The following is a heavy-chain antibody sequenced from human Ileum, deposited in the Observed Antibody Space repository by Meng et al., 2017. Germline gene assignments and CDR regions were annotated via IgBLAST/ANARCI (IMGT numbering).Heavy chain of an antibody. D-gene: IGHD1-26*01. CDR2: VYYSGHT. Sequence: QVQLQESRPGLVMPSETLSLTCTVSGDSVSSDNYYWSWIRQPPGKGLEWIGYVYYSGHTDCNPSLKSRLSISIDTSKNHFSLKLSSVTAADTAVYYCARTPLYSGSYYFDPWGQGALVTVSS. CDR1: GDSVSSDNYY. J-gene: IGHJ4*02. V-gene: IGHV4-61*03. CDR3: ARTPLYSGSYYFDP.